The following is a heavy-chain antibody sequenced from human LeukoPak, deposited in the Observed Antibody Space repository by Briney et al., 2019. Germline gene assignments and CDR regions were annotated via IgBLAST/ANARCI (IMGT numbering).Heavy chain of an antibody. CDR3: ARANYYDSSGYPYYYYYMDV. CDR2: IKQDGDET. V-gene: IGHV3-7*01. Sequence: GGSLRLSCAASGFTFSTYWMSWVRQAPGKGLEWVANIKQDGDETYYVDSVKGRFTISRDNAKNSLYLQMNSLRAEDTAVYYCARANYYDSSGYPYYYYYMDVWGKGTTVTVSS. D-gene: IGHD3-22*01. J-gene: IGHJ6*03. CDR1: GFTFSTYW.